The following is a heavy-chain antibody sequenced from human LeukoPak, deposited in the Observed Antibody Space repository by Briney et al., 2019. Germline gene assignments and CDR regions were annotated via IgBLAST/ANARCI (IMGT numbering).Heavy chain of an antibody. CDR2: MSTSGNT. Sequence: SETLSLTCIVSGGSISDYFWSWIRQPAGKGLEWIGHMSTSGNTNYNPSLRSRVTMSLDTSKNQFSLKVNPVTAADTAVYYCAGANYIWGSYVYWGQGTLVTVSS. V-gene: IGHV4-4*07. CDR1: GGSISDYF. J-gene: IGHJ4*02. D-gene: IGHD3-16*01. CDR3: AGANYIWGSYVY.